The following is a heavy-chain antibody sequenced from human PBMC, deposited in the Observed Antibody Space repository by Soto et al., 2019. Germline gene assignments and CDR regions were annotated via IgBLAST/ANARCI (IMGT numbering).Heavy chain of an antibody. CDR1: GYTFTGYY. V-gene: IGHV1-2*02. D-gene: IGHD6-6*01. J-gene: IGHJ5*02. CDR3: ARAPRIAARPPGWFDP. Sequence: ASVKVSCKASGYTFTGYYMHWVRQAPGQGLEWMGWINPNSGGTNYAQKFQGRVTMTRDTSISTAYMELSRLRSDDTAVYYCARAPRIAARPPGWFDPWGQGTLVTSPQ. CDR2: INPNSGGT.